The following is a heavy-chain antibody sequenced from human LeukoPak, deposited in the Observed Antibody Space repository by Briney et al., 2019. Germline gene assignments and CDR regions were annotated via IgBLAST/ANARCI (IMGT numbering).Heavy chain of an antibody. CDR3: AGYYGSGSYYTWFDP. Sequence: ASVKVSCKVSGYTLTELSMHWVRQAPGKGLEWMGGFDPEDGETIYAQKFQGRVTMTEDTSTDTAYMELSSLRYEDTAVYYCAGYYGSGSYYTWFDPWGQGTLVTVSS. D-gene: IGHD3-10*01. CDR2: FDPEDGET. V-gene: IGHV1-24*01. J-gene: IGHJ5*02. CDR1: GYTLTELS.